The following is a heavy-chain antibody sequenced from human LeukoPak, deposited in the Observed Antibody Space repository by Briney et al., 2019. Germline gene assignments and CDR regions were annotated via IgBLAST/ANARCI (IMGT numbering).Heavy chain of an antibody. Sequence: GGSLRLSCAASGFTFSSYGMHWVRQAPGKGLEWVAVIWYDGSNKYYADSGKGRFTISRDNSKNTLYLQMNSLRAEDTAVYYCARSEGYYDILTGYYYYYGMDVWGKGTTVTVSS. J-gene: IGHJ6*04. CDR1: GFTFSSYG. V-gene: IGHV3-33*01. D-gene: IGHD3-9*01. CDR2: IWYDGSNK. CDR3: ARSEGYYDILTGYYYYYGMDV.